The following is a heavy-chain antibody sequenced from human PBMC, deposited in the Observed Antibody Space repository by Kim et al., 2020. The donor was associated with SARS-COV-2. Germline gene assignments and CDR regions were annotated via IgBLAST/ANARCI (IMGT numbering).Heavy chain of an antibody. J-gene: IGHJ4*02. Sequence: GGSLRLSCAASGFTFSSYGIHWVRQAPGKGLEWVAVISYDGSNKYYADSVKGRLTISRDNSKNTVYLQMNSLRAEDTAMYYCARDGYSSSWPHPLDYWGQGTLVTVSS. CDR2: ISYDGSNK. CDR3: ARDGYSSSWPHPLDY. CDR1: GFTFSSYG. V-gene: IGHV3-33*05. D-gene: IGHD6-13*01.